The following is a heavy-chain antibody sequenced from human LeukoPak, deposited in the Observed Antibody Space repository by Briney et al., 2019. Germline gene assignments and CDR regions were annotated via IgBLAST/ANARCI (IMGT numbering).Heavy chain of an antibody. CDR1: GFTFSNNW. J-gene: IGHJ4*02. V-gene: IGHV3-15*01. CDR3: TTDPPGTY. D-gene: IGHD1-26*01. Sequence: GGSLRLSCIASGFTFSNNWMSWVRQAPGKGLEWVGCIKRNVDGATTDYAAPVKGRFTVSRDDAKDTLYLEMNSLNTEDTAVYYCTTDPPGTYWGQGTLVTVSS. CDR2: IKRNVDGATT.